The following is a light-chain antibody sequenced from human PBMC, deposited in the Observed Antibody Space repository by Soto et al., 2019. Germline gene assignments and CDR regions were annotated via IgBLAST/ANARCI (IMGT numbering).Light chain of an antibody. CDR1: SSDVGGYKY. J-gene: IGLJ1*01. V-gene: IGLV2-14*01. CDR2: DVS. CDR3: SSYTSSSTRV. Sequence: QSALTQPVSVCGSPGQSITISCTGTSSDVGGYKYVSWYQQHPGEAPKLMIYDVSNRPSGVSNRFSGSKSGNTASLTISGHQAEDEADYYCSSYTSSSTRVFGTGTKVTVL.